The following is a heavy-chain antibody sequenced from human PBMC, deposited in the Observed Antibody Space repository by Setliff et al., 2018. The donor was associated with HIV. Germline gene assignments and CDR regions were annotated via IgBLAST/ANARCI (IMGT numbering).Heavy chain of an antibody. CDR1: DGSISSGDYY. CDR3: ARAPGPYADYNWFDP. J-gene: IGHJ5*02. CDR2: MYDSGST. V-gene: IGHV4-30-4*08. Sequence: SETLSLTCTVSDGSISSGDYYWSWIRQPPGKGLEWIGYMYDSGSTYYNPSLRSRARMSVDTSKNQFSLKLSSVTAADTAVYYCARAPGPYADYNWFDPWGQGTLVTVSS. D-gene: IGHD4-17*01.